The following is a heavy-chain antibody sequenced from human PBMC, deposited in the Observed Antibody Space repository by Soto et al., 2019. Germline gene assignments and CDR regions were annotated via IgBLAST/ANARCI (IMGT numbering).Heavy chain of an antibody. CDR3: ARGVSVALAVQGGAPDKTYFDS. J-gene: IGHJ4*02. CDR1: GGSWIGFY. V-gene: IGHV4-34*04. CDR2: IDHSGIT. Sequence: TAETRCVRGGVSGGSWIGFYGTWMRESPGEGLEWIGEIDHSGITNNNTALKSRATMSVDTSKNQFSLKLRSVTAADTAVYYCARGVSVALAVQGGAPDKTYFDSWSQGTLVTVSS. D-gene: IGHD1-26*01.